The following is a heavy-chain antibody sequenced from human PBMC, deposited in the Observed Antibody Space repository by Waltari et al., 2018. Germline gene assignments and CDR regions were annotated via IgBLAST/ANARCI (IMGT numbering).Heavy chain of an antibody. CDR3: ARGEPTYDYIWGSYRPFDY. V-gene: IGHV4-34*01. Sequence: QVQLQQWGAGLLKPSETLSLTCAVYGGSFSGYYWSWIRQPPGKGLEWIGEINHSGSTNSNPSLKSRVTISVDTSKNQFSLKLSSVTAADTAVYYCARGEPTYDYIWGSYRPFDYWGQGTLVTVSS. CDR2: INHSGST. CDR1: GGSFSGYY. D-gene: IGHD3-16*02. J-gene: IGHJ4*02.